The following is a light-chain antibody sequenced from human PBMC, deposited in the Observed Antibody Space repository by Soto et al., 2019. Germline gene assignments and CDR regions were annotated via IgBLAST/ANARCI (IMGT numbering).Light chain of an antibody. CDR1: QSISSW. Sequence: DIQMTQSPSSVSASVGDSVTITCRASQSISSWLAWYQQKPGTVPKRLSYAAASLQSGVPSRFSGSGAGTEFTLTVTSLQPEDFGTYYCQQGDSFPITFGQGTRLEIK. J-gene: IGKJ5*01. CDR2: AAA. V-gene: IGKV1-12*01. CDR3: QQGDSFPIT.